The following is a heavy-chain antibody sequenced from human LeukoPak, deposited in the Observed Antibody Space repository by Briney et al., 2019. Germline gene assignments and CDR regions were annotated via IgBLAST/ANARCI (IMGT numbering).Heavy chain of an antibody. CDR1: GGSISSGSYY. V-gene: IGHV4-61*02. Sequence: SETLSLTCTVSGGSISSGSYYWSWIRQPAGKGLEWIGRIYTSGSTNYNPSLKSRVTISVDTSKNQFSLKLSSVTAADTAVYYCVRAGAAAGTGYYYYYMDVWGKGTTVTISS. D-gene: IGHD6-13*01. CDR2: IYTSGST. CDR3: VRAGAAAGTGYYYYYMDV. J-gene: IGHJ6*03.